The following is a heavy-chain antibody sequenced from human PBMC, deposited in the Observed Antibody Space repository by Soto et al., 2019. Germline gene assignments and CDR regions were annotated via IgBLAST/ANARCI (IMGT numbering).Heavy chain of an antibody. CDR3: ARGRSGQWLALVAFDI. Sequence: ASVKVSCKASGYTFTSYDINWVRQATGQGLEWMGWMNPNSGNTGYAQKFQGRVTMTRNTSISTAYMELSSLRSEDTAVYYCARGRSGQWLALVAFDIWGQGTMVTVSS. CDR2: MNPNSGNT. J-gene: IGHJ3*02. V-gene: IGHV1-8*01. D-gene: IGHD6-19*01. CDR1: GYTFTSYD.